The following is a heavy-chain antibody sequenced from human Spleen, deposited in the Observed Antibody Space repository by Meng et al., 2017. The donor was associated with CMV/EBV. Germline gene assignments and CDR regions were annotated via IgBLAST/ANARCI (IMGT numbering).Heavy chain of an antibody. CDR1: RGSVSSDTFY. D-gene: IGHD3-3*01. J-gene: IGHJ5*02. CDR2: ISQSGST. V-gene: IGHV4-61*01. Sequence: GSLRLSCTVTRGSVSSDTFYWNWIRQPPGKRLEWIGYISQSGSTNYSPSLRSRVTISVDTSKNQFSLKLSSVTAADTAVYYCARGHSPHTYYDFWSGYYPTGFDPWGQGTLVTVSS. CDR3: ARGHSPHTYYDFWSGYYPTGFDP.